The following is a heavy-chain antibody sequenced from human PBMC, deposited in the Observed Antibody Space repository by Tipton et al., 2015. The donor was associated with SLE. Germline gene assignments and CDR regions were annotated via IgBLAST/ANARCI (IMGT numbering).Heavy chain of an antibody. J-gene: IGHJ4*02. D-gene: IGHD6-13*01. Sequence: TLSLTCTVSGGSISSGSYYWSWIRQPAGKGLEWIGYIYTSGSTNYNPSLKSRLTISVDTSKNQFSLKLSSVTAADTAVYYCAVGSSWYEGCDYWGQGTLVTVSS. CDR1: GGSISSGSYY. V-gene: IGHV4-61*09. CDR3: AVGSSWYEGCDY. CDR2: IYTSGST.